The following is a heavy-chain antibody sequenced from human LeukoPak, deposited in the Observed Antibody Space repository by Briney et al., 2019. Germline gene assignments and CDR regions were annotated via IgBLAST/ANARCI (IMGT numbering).Heavy chain of an antibody. CDR2: ISYDGSNK. J-gene: IGHJ4*02. D-gene: IGHD6-19*01. CDR3: ARDGYSSGWYRFDY. V-gene: IGHV3-30*04. CDR1: GFTFSSYA. Sequence: PGRSLRLSCAASGFTFSSYAMHWVRQAPGKGLEWVAVISYDGSNKYYADSVKGRFTISRDNSKNTLYLQMNSLRAEDTAVYYCARDGYSSGWYRFDYWGQGTLVTVSS.